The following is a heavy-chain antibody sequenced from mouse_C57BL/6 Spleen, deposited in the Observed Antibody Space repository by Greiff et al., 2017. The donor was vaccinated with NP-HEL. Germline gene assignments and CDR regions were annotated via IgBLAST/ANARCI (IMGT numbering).Heavy chain of an antibody. D-gene: IGHD4-1*01. J-gene: IGHJ1*03. Sequence: VKLMESGPGLVQPSQSLSITCTVSGFSLTSYGVHWVRQSPGKGLEWLGVIWSGGSTDYNAAFISRLSISKDNSKSQVFFKMNRLQADDTAIYYCAGTEYFDVWGTGTTVTVSS. CDR3: AGTEYFDV. V-gene: IGHV2-2*01. CDR1: GFSLTSYG. CDR2: IWSGGST.